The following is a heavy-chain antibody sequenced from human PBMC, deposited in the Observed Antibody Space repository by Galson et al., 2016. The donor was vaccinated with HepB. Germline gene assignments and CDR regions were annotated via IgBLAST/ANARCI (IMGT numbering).Heavy chain of an antibody. CDR1: GFTFSSYS. CDR3: ARDWGVNPYQLLRKYYYYGMDV. Sequence: SLRLSCAASGFTFSSYSMNWVRQAPGKGLEWVSYITSSSSTIYYADSVKGRFTISRDNAKNSLYLQMSSLRAEDTAVYYGARDWGVNPYQLLRKYYYYGMDVWGQGTTVTVSS. J-gene: IGHJ6*02. D-gene: IGHD2-2*01. V-gene: IGHV3-48*04. CDR2: ITSSSSTI.